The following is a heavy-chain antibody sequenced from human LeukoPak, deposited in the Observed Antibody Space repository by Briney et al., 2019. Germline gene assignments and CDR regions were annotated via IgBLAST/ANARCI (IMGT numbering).Heavy chain of an antibody. CDR3: ASPYYYGSRIDP. CDR1: GVSLSSGDYY. V-gene: IGHV4-30-4*01. Sequence: SETLSLTCTVSGVSLSSGDYYWSWIRQPPGKGLEWIGYTYYSGSTYYNPSLKSRVTISVDPSKNQFSLKLSSVTAADTAVYYCASPYYYGSRIDPWGQGTRVTVSS. J-gene: IGHJ5*02. D-gene: IGHD3-22*01. CDR2: TYYSGST.